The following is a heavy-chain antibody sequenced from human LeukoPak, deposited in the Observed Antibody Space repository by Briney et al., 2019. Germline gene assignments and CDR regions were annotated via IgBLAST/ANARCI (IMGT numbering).Heavy chain of an antibody. J-gene: IGHJ6*02. D-gene: IGHD2-15*01. CDR3: ARFSGGSHVSGMDV. CDR2: IIPILGIA. CDR1: GGTFSSYA. V-gene: IGHV1-69*04. Sequence: SVKVSCKASGGTFSSYAISWGRQAPGQGLEWMGRIIPILGIANYAQKFQGRVTITADKSTSTAYMELSSPRSEDTAVYYCARFSGGSHVSGMDVWGQGTTVTVSS.